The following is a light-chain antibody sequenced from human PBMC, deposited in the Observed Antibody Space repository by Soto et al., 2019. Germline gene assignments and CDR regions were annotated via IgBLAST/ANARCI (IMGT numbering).Light chain of an antibody. CDR1: QSVSSI. Sequence: IVMTQYPATLSVSPGERATLSCRASQSVSSILAWYQQKAGEAPRLLIYGASTRATGIPARFSGSGSGTEFTLTISSLQSEDFAVYYCQQYNNWPRTFGQRTKVDIK. J-gene: IGKJ1*01. CDR2: GAS. V-gene: IGKV3-15*01. CDR3: QQYNNWPRT.